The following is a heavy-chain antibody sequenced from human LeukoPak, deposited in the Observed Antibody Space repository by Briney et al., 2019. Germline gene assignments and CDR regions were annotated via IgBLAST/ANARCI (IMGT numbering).Heavy chain of an antibody. CDR1: GVTFSSYA. V-gene: IGHV3-23*01. CDR2: ISGNGGST. CDR3: AKSLWCGELLITYDAFDI. J-gene: IGHJ3*02. Sequence: GGSLRLSCAASGVTFSSYAMSWVRQAPGKGLEWVSVISGNGGSTNYADSVKGRFTISRDNSKNTLYLQMNSLRAEDPAVYCCAKSLWCGELLITYDAFDIWGQGTMVTVSS. D-gene: IGHD3-10*01.